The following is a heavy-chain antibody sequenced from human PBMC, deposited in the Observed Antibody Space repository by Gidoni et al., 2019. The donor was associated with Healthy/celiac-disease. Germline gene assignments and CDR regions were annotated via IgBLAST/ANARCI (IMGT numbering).Heavy chain of an antibody. CDR2: ISGSGGGI. Sequence: EVQLLESGGGLVQPGGSLRLSCAASGFTFRSFAMSWVRQAPGKGLEWVSAISGSGGGIYYADSVKGRFTISRDNSKNTLYLQMNSLRAEDAALYYCALGVVVVPAAYYDYWGQGTLVTVSS. V-gene: IGHV3-23*01. CDR3: ALGVVVVPAAYYDY. CDR1: GFTFRSFA. D-gene: IGHD2-2*01. J-gene: IGHJ4*02.